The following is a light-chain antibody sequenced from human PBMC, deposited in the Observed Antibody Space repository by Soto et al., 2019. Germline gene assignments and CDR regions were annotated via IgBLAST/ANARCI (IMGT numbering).Light chain of an antibody. J-gene: IGKJ5*01. CDR3: QQYCSSPPIT. V-gene: IGKV3-20*01. Sequence: EIVLTQSPGTLSLSPGERATLSCRASQSVSSSYLAWYQQKPGQAPRLLIYGASIRATGMPDRFSGSGSGTDFTLTISRLEPEDFAVYYCQQYCSSPPITFGQGTRLEIK. CDR2: GAS. CDR1: QSVSSSY.